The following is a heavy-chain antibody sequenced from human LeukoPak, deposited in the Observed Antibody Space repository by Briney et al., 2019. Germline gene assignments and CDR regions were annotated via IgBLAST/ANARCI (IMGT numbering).Heavy chain of an antibody. Sequence: PGGSLRLSCAASGFTFRNYSMNWVRQAPGKGLEWVSYISSSSRTRYYVDSVKGLFTISRDNAKNSLDLQMSSLRDEGTAVYYCVRGAYWGQGTLVTVSS. J-gene: IGHJ4*02. V-gene: IGHV3-48*02. CDR2: ISSSSRTR. CDR1: GFTFRNYS. CDR3: VRGAY.